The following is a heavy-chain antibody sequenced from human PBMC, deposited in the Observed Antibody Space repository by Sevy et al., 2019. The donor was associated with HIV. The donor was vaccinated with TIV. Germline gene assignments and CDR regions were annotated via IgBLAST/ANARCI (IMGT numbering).Heavy chain of an antibody. J-gene: IGHJ4*02. D-gene: IGHD3-3*02. CDR1: GFIFTDYY. Sequence: ASVKVSCTASGFIFTDYYFHWVRQAPGQGPEWVGWIHPGSGQTASTQKFQGRVTITRDTSTSTAYMDLRRLTSDDTAIYYCARELVKGFDFWGQGTLVTVSS. CDR3: ARELVKGFDF. V-gene: IGHV1-2*02. CDR2: IHPGSGQT.